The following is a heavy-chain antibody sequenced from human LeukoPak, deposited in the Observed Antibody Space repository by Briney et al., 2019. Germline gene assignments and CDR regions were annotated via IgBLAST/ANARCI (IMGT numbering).Heavy chain of an antibody. CDR2: MNPNSGNT. J-gene: IGHJ4*02. D-gene: IGHD3-22*01. CDR3: ARGFLFTMTVSDY. V-gene: IGHV1-8*01. Sequence: GASVKVSCKASGYTFTSYDINWVRQATGQGLEWMGWMNPNSGNTGYAQKFQGRVTMTRNTSISTAYMELSSLRSDDTAVYYCARGFLFTMTVSDYWGQGTLVTVSS. CDR1: GYTFTSYD.